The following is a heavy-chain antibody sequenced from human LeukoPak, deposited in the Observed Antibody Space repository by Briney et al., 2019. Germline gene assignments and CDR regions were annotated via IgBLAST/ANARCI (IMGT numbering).Heavy chain of an antibody. CDR3: TKNQILDDSGSWYAF. D-gene: IGHD6-13*01. Sequence: GGSLRLSCGASGFTFSTNAMSWVRQAPGKGLEWVSGISDGGGRTFYAESVKGRFTVSRDNSKNTLYLRMNSLRAEDTAIYYRTKNQILDDSGSWYAFWGQGTLVTVSS. CDR2: ISDGGGRT. J-gene: IGHJ4*02. V-gene: IGHV3-23*01. CDR1: GFTFSTNA.